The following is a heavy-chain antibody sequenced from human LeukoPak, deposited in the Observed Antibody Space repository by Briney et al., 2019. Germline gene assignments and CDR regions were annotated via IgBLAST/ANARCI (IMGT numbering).Heavy chain of an antibody. D-gene: IGHD5-18*01. CDR3: ARGPVAQPYWFFDL. J-gene: IGHJ2*01. CDR2: INHSGST. CDR1: GGSISSSSYY. V-gene: IGHV4-39*07. Sequence: SETLSLTCTVSGGSISSSSYYWGWIRQPPGKGLEWIGEINHSGSTNYNPSLKSRVTISVDTSKNEFSLKLNSVTAADTAVYYCARGPVAQPYWFFDLWGRGTLVTVSS.